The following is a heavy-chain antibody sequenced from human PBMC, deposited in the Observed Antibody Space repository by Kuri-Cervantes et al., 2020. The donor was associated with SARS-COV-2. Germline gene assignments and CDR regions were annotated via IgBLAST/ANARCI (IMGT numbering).Heavy chain of an antibody. J-gene: IGHJ3*02. CDR1: GFTFSDYY. Sequence: GGSLRLSCAASGFTFSDYYMSWIRQAPGKGLEWVSYISSSGSTIYYADSVKGRFTISRDNAKNSLYLQMNSLGAEDTAVYYCAKVVYCSGGSCYPGGAFDSWGQGTMVTVSS. D-gene: IGHD2-15*01. CDR2: ISSSGSTI. CDR3: AKVVYCSGGSCYPGGAFDS. V-gene: IGHV3-11*04.